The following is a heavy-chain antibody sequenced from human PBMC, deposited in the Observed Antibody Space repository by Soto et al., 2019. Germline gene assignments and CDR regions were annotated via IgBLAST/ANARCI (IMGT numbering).Heavy chain of an antibody. V-gene: IGHV3-9*01. D-gene: IGHD1-1*01. CDR2: ISWDSANI. CDR3: AKGNTATGKRDWVDP. Sequence: GGSLRLSCAAPGFTFDDYAMHWVRQVPGKGPEWVSTISWDSANIYYADSVKGRFTVSRDNSKNSLFLQMNSLRGEDTAFYYCAKGNTATGKRDWVDPWGQGILVTVSS. CDR1: GFTFDDYA. J-gene: IGHJ5*02.